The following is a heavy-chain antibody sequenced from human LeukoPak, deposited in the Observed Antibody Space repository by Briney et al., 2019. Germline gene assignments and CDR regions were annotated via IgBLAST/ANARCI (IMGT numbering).Heavy chain of an antibody. Sequence: SQTLSLTCTVSGGSISSGGYYWGWIRQHPGKGLEWLGYIYYSGSTYYNPSLKSRVTISVDTSKNQFSLKLSSVTAADTAVYYCARSKTYYYDSSGFPSYYYGMDVWGQGTTVTVSS. CDR3: ARSKTYYYDSSGFPSYYYGMDV. J-gene: IGHJ6*02. CDR2: IYYSGST. CDR1: GGSISSGGYY. D-gene: IGHD3-22*01. V-gene: IGHV4-31*03.